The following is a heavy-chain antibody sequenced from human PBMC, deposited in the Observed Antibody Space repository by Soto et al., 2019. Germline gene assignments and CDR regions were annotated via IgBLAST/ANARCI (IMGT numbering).Heavy chain of an antibody. Sequence: SETLSLTCAVYGGSFSGYYWSWIRQPPGKGLEWIGEINHSGSTNYNPSLKSRVTISVDTSRNQFSLKLSSVTAADTAVYYCARARILFGWFDPWGQGTLVTVSS. J-gene: IGHJ5*02. V-gene: IGHV4-34*01. CDR1: GGSFSGYY. CDR3: ARARILFGWFDP. D-gene: IGHD2-21*01. CDR2: INHSGST.